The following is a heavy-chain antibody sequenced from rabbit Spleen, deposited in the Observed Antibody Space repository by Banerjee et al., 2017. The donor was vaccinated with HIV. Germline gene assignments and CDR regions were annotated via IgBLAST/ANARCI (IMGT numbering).Heavy chain of an antibody. D-gene: IGHD5-1*01. CDR1: GFSFSSSYY. Sequence: QSLVESGGGLVQPEGSLTLTCTASGFSFSSSYYICWVRQAPGKGLELIACIYVGSGGGTKYASWAKGRFTISKTSSTTVTLQMTSLTVADTATYFCARAGEGGDGYLNLWGQGTLVTVS. CDR3: ARAGEGGDGYLNL. CDR2: IYVGSGGGT. V-gene: IGHV1S40*01. J-gene: IGHJ4*01.